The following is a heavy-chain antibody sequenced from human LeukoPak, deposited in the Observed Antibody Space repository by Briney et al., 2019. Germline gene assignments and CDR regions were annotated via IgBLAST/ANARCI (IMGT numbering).Heavy chain of an antibody. J-gene: IGHJ4*02. D-gene: IGHD3-22*01. Sequence: PGGSLRLSCAASGFTFSSYGMHWVRQAPGKGLEWVAVIWYDGSNKYYADSVKGRFTISRDNSKNTLYLQMNSLRAGDTAVYYCAKDFGAYDSSGYYSDYWGQGTLVTVSS. CDR3: AKDFGAYDSSGYYSDY. CDR2: IWYDGSNK. V-gene: IGHV3-33*06. CDR1: GFTFSSYG.